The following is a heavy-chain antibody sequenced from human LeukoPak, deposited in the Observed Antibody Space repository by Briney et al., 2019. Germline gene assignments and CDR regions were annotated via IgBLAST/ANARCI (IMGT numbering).Heavy chain of an antibody. V-gene: IGHV3-11*01. J-gene: IGHJ6*02. Sequence: GGSLRLSCAASGFTFSDYNMNWVRLAPGKGLEWVSYITNGGSTIHHADSVKGRFTISRDNAKKTLYLQMNGLRAEDTAVYYCARSIGLTGGGVDVWGQGTTVTVSS. CDR3: ARSIGLTGGGVDV. CDR2: ITNGGSTI. D-gene: IGHD3-9*01. CDR1: GFTFSDYN.